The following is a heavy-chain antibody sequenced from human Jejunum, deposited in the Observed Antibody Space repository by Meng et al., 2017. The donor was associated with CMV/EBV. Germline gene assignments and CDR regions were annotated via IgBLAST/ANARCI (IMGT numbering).Heavy chain of an antibody. CDR1: GSFSGGNYY. CDR3: ARNVYTYGFDAFDI. Sequence: GSFSGGNYYWNLIRQPPGKGLEWIAYIYNSGSTDYNPSLKSRVPISLDTSKNQFSLKLSSLTAADTAVYYCARNVYTYGFDAFDIWGQGTMVTVSS. D-gene: IGHD5-18*01. CDR2: IYNSGST. J-gene: IGHJ3*02. V-gene: IGHV4-61*01.